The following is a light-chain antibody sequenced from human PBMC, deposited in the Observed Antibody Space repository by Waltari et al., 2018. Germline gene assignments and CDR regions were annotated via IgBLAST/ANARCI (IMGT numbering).Light chain of an antibody. CDR3: QVWDSRAEHVV. Sequence: SYVLTQPPSVSLAPGKTATLACEGNNIGGKNVHWYQPKPGQAPLLVIHSDTDRPSGIPDGFSGSNAGNTATLMSRRTEAGDEADYYCQVWDSRAEHVVFGGGTKLTVL. J-gene: IGLJ3*02. V-gene: IGLV3-21*01. CDR1: NIGGKN. CDR2: SDT.